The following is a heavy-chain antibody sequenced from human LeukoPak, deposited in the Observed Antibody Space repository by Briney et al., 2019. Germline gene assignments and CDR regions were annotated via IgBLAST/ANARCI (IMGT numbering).Heavy chain of an antibody. Sequence: PSERLSLTCTVSGGSISSSSYYWSWIRQPPGKGLEWIGEINHSGSTNYNPSLKSRVTISVDTSKNQFSLKLSSVTAADTAVYYCARHSTMVRGVIMAGFDYWGQGTLVTVSS. V-gene: IGHV4-39*01. CDR3: ARHSTMVRGVIMAGFDY. CDR2: INHSGST. CDR1: GGSISSSSYY. D-gene: IGHD3-10*01. J-gene: IGHJ4*02.